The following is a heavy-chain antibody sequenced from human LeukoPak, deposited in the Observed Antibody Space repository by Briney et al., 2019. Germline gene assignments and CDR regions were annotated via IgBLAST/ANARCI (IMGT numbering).Heavy chain of an antibody. CDR1: GYTFTGYY. J-gene: IGHJ4*02. D-gene: IGHD4-17*01. CDR3: ARRGNYGDYFDY. Sequence: ASVNVSCKASGYTFTGYYMHLVRQAPGPGLEGMGWINPNSGSTNYAQKFHGRVTMTRDTSISTAFMDLSRLRSDDTAVYYCARRGNYGDYFDYWGQGTLVTVSS. CDR2: INPNSGST. V-gene: IGHV1-2*02.